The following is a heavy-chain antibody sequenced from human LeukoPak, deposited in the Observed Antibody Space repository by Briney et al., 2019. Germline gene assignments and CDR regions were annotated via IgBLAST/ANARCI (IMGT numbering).Heavy chain of an antibody. CDR2: IKQDGSEK. V-gene: IGHV3-7*01. CDR1: GFTFSSYW. D-gene: IGHD3/OR15-3a*01. CDR3: AREGGLIIPFDY. J-gene: IGHJ4*02. Sequence: GGSLRLSCAASGFTFSSYWMSWVRQAPGKGLEWVANIKQDGSEKYYVDSVKGRFTISRDNAKNSLCLQLNSLRAEDTAVYYCAREGGLIIPFDYWGQGTLVTVSS.